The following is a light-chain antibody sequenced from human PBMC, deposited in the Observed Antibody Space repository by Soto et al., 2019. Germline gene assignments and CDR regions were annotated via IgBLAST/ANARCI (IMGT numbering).Light chain of an antibody. V-gene: IGKV1-5*01. CDR2: AAS. J-gene: IGKJ1*01. CDR1: QSIGSW. CDR3: QQYNPYSRT. Sequence: QMTQSASPLSASLGDRVTITCGASQSIGSWLAWYQQKPGKAPNLLIYAASSLQSGVPSRFSGSGSGTDFTLTVSSLQSDDFAIYYCQQYNPYSRTFGQGTKVGIK.